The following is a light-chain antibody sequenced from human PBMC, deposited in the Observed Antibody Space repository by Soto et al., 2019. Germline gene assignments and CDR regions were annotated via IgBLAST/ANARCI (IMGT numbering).Light chain of an antibody. V-gene: IGLV2-14*03. Sequence: QSALTQPASGSGSPGQSITISCNGTSSDVGGYNYVSWYQHHPGKAPKLMIYDVSNRPSGVSNRFSGSKSGNTASLTISGLQPEDEADYYCSSYTTSNTRQIVFGTGTKVTVL. J-gene: IGLJ1*01. CDR2: DVS. CDR3: SSYTTSNTRQIV. CDR1: SSDVGGYNY.